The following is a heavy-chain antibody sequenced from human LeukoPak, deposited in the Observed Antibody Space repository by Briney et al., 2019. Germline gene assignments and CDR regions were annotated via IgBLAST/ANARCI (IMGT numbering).Heavy chain of an antibody. CDR3: ARAARGLSYYFDY. D-gene: IGHD4-17*01. Sequence: SETLSLTCAVYGGSFSGYYRSWIRQSPGKGLEWIGEITHSGSTNCNPSLKSRVTISVDTSKNQFSLKLNSVTAADTAVYYCARAARGLSYYFDYWGQGTLVTVSS. CDR1: GGSFSGYY. V-gene: IGHV4-34*01. CDR2: ITHSGST. J-gene: IGHJ4*02.